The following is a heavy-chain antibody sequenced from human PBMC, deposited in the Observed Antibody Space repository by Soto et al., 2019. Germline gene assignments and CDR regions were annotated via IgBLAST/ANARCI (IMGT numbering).Heavy chain of an antibody. J-gene: IGHJ4*02. Sequence: EVQLVESGGGLIQPGGSLRLSCAASGFTVSSNYMSWVRQAPGKGLEWVSVIYSGGSTYYADSVKGRFTISRDNSKNTLYLQMNSMRAEDTAVYYGARLEGYGDYGQPMDYGGQGTLVTVSS. CDR1: GFTVSSNY. D-gene: IGHD4-17*01. CDR2: IYSGGST. V-gene: IGHV3-53*01. CDR3: ARLEGYGDYGQPMDY.